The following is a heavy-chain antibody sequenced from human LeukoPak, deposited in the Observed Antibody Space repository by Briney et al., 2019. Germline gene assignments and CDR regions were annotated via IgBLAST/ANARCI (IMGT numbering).Heavy chain of an antibody. CDR1: GGSISSGDYY. Sequence: SETLSLTCTVSGGSISSGDYYWSWIRQPPGKGLEWIGYIYYSGSTYYHPSLKSRVTISVDTSKNQFSLKLSSVTAADTAVYYCARDSSSWYSYGMDVWGKGTTVTVSS. V-gene: IGHV4-30-4*01. J-gene: IGHJ6*04. CDR2: IYYSGST. D-gene: IGHD6-13*01. CDR3: ARDSSSWYSYGMDV.